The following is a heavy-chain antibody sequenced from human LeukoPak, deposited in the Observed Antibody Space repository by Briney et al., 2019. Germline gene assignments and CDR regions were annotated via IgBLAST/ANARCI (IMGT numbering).Heavy chain of an antibody. Sequence: SGGPLRLSCAASGLTFSTYAMRWIRQAPGKGLEWVSSIGGGGTTSYADSVKGRFTISRDLSKITVYLQMNSLRAEDTAVYYCAQDRGARYPFGMDVWGQGTTVTVSS. CDR1: GLTFSTYA. V-gene: IGHV3-23*01. D-gene: IGHD2-2*01. J-gene: IGHJ6*02. CDR2: IGGGGTT. CDR3: AQDRGARYPFGMDV.